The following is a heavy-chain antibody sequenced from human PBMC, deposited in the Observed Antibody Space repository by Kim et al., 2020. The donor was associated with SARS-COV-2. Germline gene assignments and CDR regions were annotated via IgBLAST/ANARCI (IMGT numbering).Heavy chain of an antibody. J-gene: IGHJ4*02. D-gene: IGHD4-4*01. Sequence: GGSLRLSCAASGLTFSSNHMTWIRQAPGKGLEWVSVIFRGGSTYYAASVQGRFTISRDYSKNTLSLQMNSLRAEDTAIYYCARDPVGDGYSFFEYWGQGTLVTVSS. V-gene: IGHV3-53*01. CDR2: IFRGGST. CDR3: ARDPVGDGYSFFEY. CDR1: GLTFSSNH.